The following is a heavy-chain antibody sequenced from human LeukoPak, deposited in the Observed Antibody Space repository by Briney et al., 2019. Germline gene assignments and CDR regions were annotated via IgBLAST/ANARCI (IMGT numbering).Heavy chain of an antibody. CDR2: FDPEDGET. Sequence: ASVKVSCKVSGYTLTELSMHWVRQAPGKGLEWMGGFDPEDGETIYAQKFQGRVTMTEDTSTDTAYMELSSLRSEDTAVYYCATGVSSDYGVDVWGQGTTVTVSS. D-gene: IGHD6-19*01. CDR1: GYTLTELS. CDR3: ATGVSSDYGVDV. V-gene: IGHV1-24*01. J-gene: IGHJ6*02.